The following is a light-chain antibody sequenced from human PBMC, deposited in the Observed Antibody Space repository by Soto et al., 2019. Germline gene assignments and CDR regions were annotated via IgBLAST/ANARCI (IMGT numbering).Light chain of an antibody. J-gene: IGLJ1*01. CDR2: YDI. Sequence: SYELTQPPSVSVAPGKTARITCGGNNIGSKSVHWYQQKPGQAPVLVIYYDIDRPSGIPERFSGSNSGNTATLTISRVEAGDEADYYCQVWNSSNDYVFGTGTKLTVL. CDR1: NIGSKS. V-gene: IGLV3-21*04. CDR3: QVWNSSNDYV.